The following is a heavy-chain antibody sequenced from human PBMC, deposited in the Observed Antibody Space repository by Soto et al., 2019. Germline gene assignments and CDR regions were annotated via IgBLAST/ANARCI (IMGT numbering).Heavy chain of an antibody. J-gene: IGHJ6*02. CDR3: ARNDFWSGYYPLYYYCAMDV. Sequence: ASVKVSCKASGYTFTSYGISWVRQAPGQGLEWMGWISAYNGNTNYAQKLQGRVTMTTDTSTSTAYMELRSLRSDDTAVYYCARNDFWSGYYPLYYYCAMDVCDQGTTVAVS. D-gene: IGHD3-3*01. CDR1: GYTFTSYG. V-gene: IGHV1-18*01. CDR2: ISAYNGNT.